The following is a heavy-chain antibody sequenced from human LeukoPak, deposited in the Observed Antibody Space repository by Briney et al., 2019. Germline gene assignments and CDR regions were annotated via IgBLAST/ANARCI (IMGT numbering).Heavy chain of an antibody. CDR2: IYYSGST. V-gene: IGHV4-59*12. CDR1: GGSISSYY. D-gene: IGHD2-21*02. CDR3: ARDTALWTFDI. J-gene: IGHJ3*02. Sequence: SETLSLTCTVSGGSISSYYWSWIRQPPGKGLEWIGYIYYSGSTNYNPSLKSRLTMSVDRSKNQFSLKMTSVTAADTAMYYCARDTALWTFDIWGQGTMVTVSS.